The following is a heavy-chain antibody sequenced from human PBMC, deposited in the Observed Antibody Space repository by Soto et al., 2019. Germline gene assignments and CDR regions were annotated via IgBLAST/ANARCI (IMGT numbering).Heavy chain of an antibody. CDR1: GFTFSSYS. V-gene: IGHV3-21*01. D-gene: IGHD6-6*01. CDR3: ARVGGQLVPGFDY. Sequence: EVQLVESGGGLVKPGGSLRLSCAASGFTFSSYSMNWVRPAPGKGLEWVSSISSSSSYIYYADSVKGRFTISRDNAKNSLYLLLNSLRAEDTAVYYCARVGGQLVPGFDYWGQGTLVTVSS. J-gene: IGHJ4*02. CDR2: ISSSSSYI.